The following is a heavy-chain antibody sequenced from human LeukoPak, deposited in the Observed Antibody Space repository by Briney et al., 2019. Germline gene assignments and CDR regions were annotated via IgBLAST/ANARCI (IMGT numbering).Heavy chain of an antibody. Sequence: SETLSLTCTVSGGSVSIFYWSWIRQPPGKGLEWIGYIYNTGYTDYNASLKSRVTVSIDTTNNQFSLKLTSVTAADTAVYFCARQLRGEAVAGHLQPFDYWGQGTLVTVSS. CDR2: IYNTGYT. CDR1: GGSVSIFY. D-gene: IGHD6-19*01. V-gene: IGHV4-59*08. CDR3: ARQLRGEAVAGHLQPFDY. J-gene: IGHJ4*02.